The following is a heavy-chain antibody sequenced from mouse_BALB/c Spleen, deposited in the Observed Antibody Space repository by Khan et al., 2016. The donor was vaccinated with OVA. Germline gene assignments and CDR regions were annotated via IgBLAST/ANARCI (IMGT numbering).Heavy chain of an antibody. D-gene: IGHD1-1*01. J-gene: IGHJ2*01. V-gene: IGHV3-2*02. Sequence: QLEESGPGLVKPSQSLSLTCTVTGYSITSGYAWNWIRQFPGNKLEWMGYISYSGVTSYNPSLKSRISITRDTSKNQFFLQLNSLTTEDTATYYCARGKYYGYYFDYWGQGTTLTVSS. CDR1: GYSITSGYA. CDR3: ARGKYYGYYFDY. CDR2: ISYSGVT.